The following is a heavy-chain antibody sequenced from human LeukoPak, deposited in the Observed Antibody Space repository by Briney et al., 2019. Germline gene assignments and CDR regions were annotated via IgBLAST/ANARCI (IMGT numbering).Heavy chain of an antibody. V-gene: IGHV3-23*01. D-gene: IGHD1-26*01. Sequence: GGSLRLSCASSGFTFSSHALGWARQAPGKGLEWVSSISDNGGDTHYADSVKGRFTISRDSSKNTLFLQMNSLRAEDTAVYFCARDPVGIGPAFDIWGQGTMVTVSS. J-gene: IGHJ3*02. CDR1: GFTFSSHA. CDR3: ARDPVGIGPAFDI. CDR2: ISDNGGDT.